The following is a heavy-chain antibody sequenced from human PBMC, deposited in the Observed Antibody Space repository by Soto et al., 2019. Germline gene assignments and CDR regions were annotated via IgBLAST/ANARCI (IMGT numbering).Heavy chain of an antibody. J-gene: IGHJ6*02. Sequence: ASVKVSCKASGYTFTSYDINWVRQATGQGLEWMGWMNPNSGNTGYAQKFQGRVTMTRNTSISTAYMELSSLRSEDTAVYYCARGRSIRGFWSGYSYYYGMDVWGQGTTVTVSS. CDR2: MNPNSGNT. D-gene: IGHD3-3*01. CDR1: GYTFTSYD. CDR3: ARGRSIRGFWSGYSYYYGMDV. V-gene: IGHV1-8*01.